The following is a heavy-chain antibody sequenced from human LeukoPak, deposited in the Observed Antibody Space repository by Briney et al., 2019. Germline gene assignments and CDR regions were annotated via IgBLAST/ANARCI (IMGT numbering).Heavy chain of an antibody. V-gene: IGHV1-18*01. Sequence: ASVKVSCKASGYTFTSYGISWGRQAPGQGLEWMGWISAYNGNTNYAQKLQGRVTMTTDTSTSTAYMELRSLRSDDTAVYYCARDLVVAVAGPYDAFDIWGQGTMVTVSS. CDR3: ARDLVVAVAGPYDAFDI. CDR2: ISAYNGNT. CDR1: GYTFTSYG. J-gene: IGHJ3*02. D-gene: IGHD6-19*01.